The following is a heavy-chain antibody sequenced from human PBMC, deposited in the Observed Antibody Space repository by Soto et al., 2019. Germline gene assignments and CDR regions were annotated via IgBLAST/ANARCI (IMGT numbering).Heavy chain of an antibody. D-gene: IGHD3-10*01. Sequence: GGSLSLSCAASGFTFSSYGMHWVRQAPGTGLEWVAVIWYDGSNKYYADSVKGRFTISRDNSKNTLYLQMNSLRAEDTAVYYCARGGSGDAFDIWGQGTMVTVSS. J-gene: IGHJ3*02. CDR1: GFTFSSYG. CDR2: IWYDGSNK. CDR3: ARGGSGDAFDI. V-gene: IGHV3-33*01.